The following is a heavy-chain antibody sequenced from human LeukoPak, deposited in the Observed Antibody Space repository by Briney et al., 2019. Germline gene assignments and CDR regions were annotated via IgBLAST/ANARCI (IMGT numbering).Heavy chain of an antibody. CDR1: GYSISSSNW. J-gene: IGHJ3*02. CDR2: IYYSGST. D-gene: IGHD2-2*01. CDR3: ARKGCSGTSCLTAHAFDI. V-gene: IGHV4-28*01. Sequence: SETLSLTCAVSGYSISSSNWWGWIRQPPGKGLEWIGYIYYSGSTYYNPSLKSRVTMSVDTSKNQFSLKLSSVTAVDTAVYYCARKGCSGTSCLTAHAFDIWGQGTMVTVSS.